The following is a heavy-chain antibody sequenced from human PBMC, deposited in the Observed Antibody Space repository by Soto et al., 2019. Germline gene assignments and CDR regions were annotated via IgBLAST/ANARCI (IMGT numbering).Heavy chain of an antibody. CDR3: AKSGPTDYFDF. Sequence: GGSLRLSCAASGFTFSTFAMNWVRQAPGKGLEWVSGITGGSGFTFYADSVKGRFTISRDDSENTLFLQMSSLRAEDTAKYYCAKSGPTDYFDFWGQGTLVTVSS. J-gene: IGHJ4*02. CDR2: ITGGSGFT. D-gene: IGHD1-26*01. V-gene: IGHV3-23*01. CDR1: GFTFSTFA.